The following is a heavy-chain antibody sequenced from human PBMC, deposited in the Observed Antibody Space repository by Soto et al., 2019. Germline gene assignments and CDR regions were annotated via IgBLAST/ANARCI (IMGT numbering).Heavy chain of an antibody. CDR2: ISESAGSS. CDR1: GFTFSSYA. D-gene: IGHD3-22*01. CDR3: AKDPDPDIVVVSTTFDY. Sequence: GGSLRLSCAASGFTFSSYAMSWVRQAPGKGLEWVSAISESAGSSYYADSVKGRFTISRDNPKNTLYLQMNSLRAEDTAVYYCAKDPDPDIVVVSTTFDYWGQGTLVTVSS. V-gene: IGHV3-23*01. J-gene: IGHJ4*02.